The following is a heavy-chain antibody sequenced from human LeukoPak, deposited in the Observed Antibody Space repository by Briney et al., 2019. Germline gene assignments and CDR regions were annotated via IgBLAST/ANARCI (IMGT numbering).Heavy chain of an antibody. V-gene: IGHV1-8*01. D-gene: IGHD2-15*01. J-gene: IGHJ5*02. CDR1: GYTFTSYD. CDR2: MNPNSGNT. Sequence: ASVKVSCKASGYTFTSYDINWVRQATGQGLEWMGWMNPNSGNTGYAQKFQGRVTMTRNTSISTAYMELSSLRYEDTAVYYCARKIGTYCSGGSCHLNWFDPWGQGTLVTVSS. CDR3: ARKIGTYCSGGSCHLNWFDP.